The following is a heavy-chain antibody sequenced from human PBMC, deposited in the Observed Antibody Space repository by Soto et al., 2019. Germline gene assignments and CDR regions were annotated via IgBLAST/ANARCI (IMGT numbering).Heavy chain of an antibody. CDR3: ARLLYDHRGYYYFDN. CDR2: IHYSGRT. CDR1: GDSISSRSYY. D-gene: IGHD3-22*01. Sequence: QLQLQESGPGLVKPSETLSLTCSVSGDSISSRSYYWGWIRQPPGKGLEWIGSIHYSGRTYDNPSLKSRITMSVDTSRNQVSLKLYSLTAADTAVFYCARLLYDHRGYYYFDNWGQGTLVSVSS. J-gene: IGHJ4*02. V-gene: IGHV4-39*01.